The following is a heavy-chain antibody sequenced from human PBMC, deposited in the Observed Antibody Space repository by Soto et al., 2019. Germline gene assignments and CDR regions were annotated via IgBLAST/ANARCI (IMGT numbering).Heavy chain of an antibody. D-gene: IGHD2-2*01. J-gene: IGHJ5*02. Sequence: QVQLQESGPGLVKPSGTLSLTCAVSGDSISSSNWWNWVHQSPGKGLEWIGEIHHSGITNYNPSLKSRVAISVDESKKQFSLKLNSVTAADTAVYYCARVRQYCSSSSCYLDPWGQGTLVTVSS. CDR3: ARVRQYCSSSSCYLDP. V-gene: IGHV4-4*02. CDR1: GDSISSSNW. CDR2: IHHSGIT.